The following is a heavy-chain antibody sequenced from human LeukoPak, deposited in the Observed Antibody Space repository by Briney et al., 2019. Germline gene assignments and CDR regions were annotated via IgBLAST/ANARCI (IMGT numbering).Heavy chain of an antibody. D-gene: IGHD2-15*01. J-gene: IGHJ6*02. CDR2: IRYDGSNK. CDR3: AKDLTPIVVVGVYYYGMDV. CDR1: GFTFSSYG. Sequence: GGSLRLSCAASGFTFSSYGMHWVRQAPGKGLEWVAFIRYDGSNKYYADSVKGRFTISRDNSKNTLYLQMNSLRAEDAAVYYCAKDLTPIVVVGVYYYGMDVWGQGTTVTVSS. V-gene: IGHV3-30*02.